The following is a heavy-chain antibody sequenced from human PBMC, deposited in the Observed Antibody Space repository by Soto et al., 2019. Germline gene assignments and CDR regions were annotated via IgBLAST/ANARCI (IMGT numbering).Heavy chain of an antibody. CDR2: INPNSGGT. CDR3: ARTSSRGYYFDY. J-gene: IGHJ4*02. CDR1: GYTFTGHY. V-gene: IGHV1-2*04. Sequence: QVQLVQSGAEVKKPGASVKVSCKASGYTFTGHYMHWVRQAPGQGLEWMGWINPNSGGTNYAQKFQGWVTMNRDTSISTAYRELSRLRSDDTAVYFCARTSSRGYYFDYWGQGTLVNVSS. D-gene: IGHD2-2*01.